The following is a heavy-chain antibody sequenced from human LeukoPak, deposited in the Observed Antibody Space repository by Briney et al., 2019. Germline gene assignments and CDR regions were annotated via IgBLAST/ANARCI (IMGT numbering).Heavy chain of an antibody. Sequence: GESLQISCKGSGYSFTYWIGWVRQMPGKGLEWMGIIYSGDSHTKYSPSFQGRVTISADKSISTAYLQWSSLEASDTAMYYCASARHGDYVWDYWGQGTLVTVSS. CDR2: IYSGDSHT. CDR3: ASARHGDYVWDY. J-gene: IGHJ4*02. CDR1: GYSFTYW. V-gene: IGHV5-51*01. D-gene: IGHD4-17*01.